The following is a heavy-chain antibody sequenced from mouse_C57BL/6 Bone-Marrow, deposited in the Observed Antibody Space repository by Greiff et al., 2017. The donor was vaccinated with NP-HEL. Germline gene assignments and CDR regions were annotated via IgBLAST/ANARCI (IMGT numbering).Heavy chain of an antibody. V-gene: IGHV8-5*01. CDR3: AQMRYYGSRAWCAY. CDR2: TWWNVDK. CDR1: GFSLSTSNMG. Sequence: QVTLKVSGPGILQPSQTLSLTCSFSGFSLSTSNMGIGWIRQSSGMCLEWLAHTWWNVDKSYNPSLKSRRTISKDTSNNQVLLKITSVDTADTATYYCAQMRYYGSRAWCAYWGKRTLVTVSA. J-gene: IGHJ3*01. D-gene: IGHD1-1*01.